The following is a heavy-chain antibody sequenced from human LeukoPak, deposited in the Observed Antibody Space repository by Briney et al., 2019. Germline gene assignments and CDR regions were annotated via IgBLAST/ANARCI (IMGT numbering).Heavy chain of an antibody. Sequence: GRFTVSRDNSKNTLYLQMNSLRGEDTGVYYRARDRGGNEFDYWGQGTLVTVSS. V-gene: IGHV3-30*01. D-gene: IGHD4-23*01. CDR3: ARDRGGNEFDY. J-gene: IGHJ4*02.